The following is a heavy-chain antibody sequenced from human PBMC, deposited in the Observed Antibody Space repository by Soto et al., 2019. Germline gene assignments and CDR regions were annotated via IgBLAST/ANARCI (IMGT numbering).Heavy chain of an antibody. CDR2: ISPHKGDT. CDR3: ARDLDGSGSYYTNY. CDR1: GYTFSSIG. Sequence: ASVKVSCKTSGYTFSSIGISWVRQAPGQGLEWMGWISPHKGDTYYAQRLQGRVTMTTDTSTSTAYMELRSLRSDDTAVYFCARDLDGSGSYYTNYWGQGTLVTVS. D-gene: IGHD3-10*01. V-gene: IGHV1-18*01. J-gene: IGHJ4*02.